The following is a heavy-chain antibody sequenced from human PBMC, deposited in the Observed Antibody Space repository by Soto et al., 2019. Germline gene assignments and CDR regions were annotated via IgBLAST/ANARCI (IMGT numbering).Heavy chain of an antibody. J-gene: IGHJ6*02. CDR2: INPNSGGT. CDR3: ARELGAAGHGHYYYGMDV. Sequence: SVKVSCKASGYTFTGYYMHWVRQAPGQGLEWMGWINPNSGGTNYAQKFQGWVTMTRDTSISTAYMELSRLRSDDTAVYYCARELGAAGHGHYYYGMDVWGQGTTVTVSS. D-gene: IGHD6-13*01. V-gene: IGHV1-2*04. CDR1: GYTFTGYY.